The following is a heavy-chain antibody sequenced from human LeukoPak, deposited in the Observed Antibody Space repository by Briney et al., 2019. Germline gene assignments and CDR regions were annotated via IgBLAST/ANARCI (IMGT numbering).Heavy chain of an antibody. CDR3: AKSIGDFWSGYYGSVTYYPFDI. CDR1: GFTFSSYA. J-gene: IGHJ3*02. CDR2: ISGRGGST. V-gene: IGHV3-23*01. D-gene: IGHD3-3*01. Sequence: GGSLRLSCAASGFTFSSYAMSWVRQAPGKGLEWVSGISGRGGSTYYADSVKGRFTISRDNSKNTLYLQMNSLRAEDTAVYYCAKSIGDFWSGYYGSVTYYPFDIWGQGTLVTVSS.